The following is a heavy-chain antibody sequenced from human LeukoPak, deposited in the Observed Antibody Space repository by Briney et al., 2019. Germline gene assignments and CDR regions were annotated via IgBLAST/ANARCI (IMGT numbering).Heavy chain of an antibody. J-gene: IGHJ4*02. CDR3: ARDTRSYSGYDH. V-gene: IGHV1-18*01. Sequence: ASVKVSCKASGGTFSSYGISWVRQAPGQGLEWMGWISAYNGNTNYAQKLQGRVTMTTDTSTSTAYMELRSLRSDDTAVYYCARDTRSYSGYDHWGQGTLVTVSS. CDR2: ISAYNGNT. CDR1: GGTFSSYG. D-gene: IGHD5-12*01.